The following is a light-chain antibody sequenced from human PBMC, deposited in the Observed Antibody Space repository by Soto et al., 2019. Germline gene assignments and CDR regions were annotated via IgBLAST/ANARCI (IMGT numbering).Light chain of an antibody. J-gene: IGLJ3*02. V-gene: IGLV1-40*01. Sequence: QSVLTQPPSVSGAPGQRVTISCTGTNSNLGAGYDVHWYQQLPGAAPKLVIFGNRNRPSGVPERFSGSKSGTSASLAITGLQDEDEADYYCQAYDYSLTAFVFGGGTKVTVL. CDR3: QAYDYSLTAFV. CDR2: GNR. CDR1: NSNLGAGYD.